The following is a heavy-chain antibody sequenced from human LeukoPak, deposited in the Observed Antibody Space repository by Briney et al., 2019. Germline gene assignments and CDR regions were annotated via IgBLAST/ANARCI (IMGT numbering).Heavy chain of an antibody. CDR3: ARDGKRVTTQFYYYGIDL. D-gene: IGHD3-3*01. CDR2: ITWNGGST. J-gene: IGHJ6*02. V-gene: IGHV3-20*01. CDR1: GFTFSSYA. Sequence: SGGSLRLSCAASGFTFSSYAMSWVRQIPGKGLEWVAGITWNGGSTDYAVSVRGRFTISRDNAKKSVYLQMNSLRAEDAALYHCARDGKRVTTQFYYYGIDLWGQGTTVTVSS.